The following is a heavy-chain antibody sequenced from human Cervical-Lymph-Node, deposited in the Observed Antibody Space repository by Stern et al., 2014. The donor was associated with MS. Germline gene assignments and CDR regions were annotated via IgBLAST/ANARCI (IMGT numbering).Heavy chain of an antibody. D-gene: IGHD2/OR15-2a*01. CDR2: INTNTGNP. CDR1: GYIFTTYG. CDR3: ARVEYYADY. V-gene: IGHV7-4-1*02. J-gene: IGHJ4*02. Sequence: VQLVESGSELKKPGASVKVSCKASGYIFTTYGMNWVRQAPGQGLEWMGWINTNTGNPTNAQGFTGRFVFSLDTSVSTAYLQISNLKPEDTAVYYCARVEYYADYWGQGTLVTVSS.